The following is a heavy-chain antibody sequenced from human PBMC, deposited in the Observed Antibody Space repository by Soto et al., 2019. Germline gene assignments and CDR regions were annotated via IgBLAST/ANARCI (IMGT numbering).Heavy chain of an antibody. V-gene: IGHV1-69*01. D-gene: IGHD2-2*01. J-gene: IGHJ6*02. CDR2: IIPISGTA. CDR1: GGTFSSYA. CDR3: ARSQGSSTSLEIYYYYYYGMDV. Sequence: QVQLAQSGAEVKKPGSSVKVSCKASGGTFSSYAISWVRQAPGQGLEWMGGIIPISGTANYAQKFQGRVRITADESTSTAYMELSSLRSEDTAVYYCARSQGSSTSLEIYYYYYYGMDVWGQGTTVTVSS.